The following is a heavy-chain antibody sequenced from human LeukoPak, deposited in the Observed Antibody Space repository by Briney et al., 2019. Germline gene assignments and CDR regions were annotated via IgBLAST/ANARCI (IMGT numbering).Heavy chain of an antibody. CDR2: ISYDGSNK. V-gene: IGHV3-30*04. CDR3: ARDRGYSSFDY. D-gene: IGHD6-19*01. Sequence: GGSLRLSCAASGFTFSSYAMHWVRQAPGKGLEWVAVISYDGSNKYYADSVKGRFTISRDNAKNSLYLQMNSLRAEDTAVYYCARDRGYSSFDYWGQGTLVTVSS. CDR1: GFTFSSYA. J-gene: IGHJ4*02.